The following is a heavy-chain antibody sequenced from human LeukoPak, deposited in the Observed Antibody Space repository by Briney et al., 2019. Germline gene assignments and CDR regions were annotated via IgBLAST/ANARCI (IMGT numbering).Heavy chain of an antibody. CDR3: ARGAGATRSFYYYGMDV. J-gene: IGHJ6*02. V-gene: IGHV1-2*02. Sequence: ASVKVSCKASGYTFTGYYMHWVRQAPGQGLEWMGWINPNSSGTNYAQKFQGRVTMTRDTSISTAYMELSRLRSDDTAVYYCARGAGATRSFYYYGMDVWGQGTTVTVSS. D-gene: IGHD1-26*01. CDR2: INPNSSGT. CDR1: GYTFTGYY.